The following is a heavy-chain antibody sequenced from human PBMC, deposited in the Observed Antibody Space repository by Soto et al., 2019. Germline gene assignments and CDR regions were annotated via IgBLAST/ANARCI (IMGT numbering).Heavy chain of an antibody. CDR3: AKDIVVVVAVQYYYYYGMDV. V-gene: IGHV3-23*01. D-gene: IGHD2-15*01. J-gene: IGHJ6*02. CDR1: GFPFSSYA. Sequence: GSLRLSCAASGFPFSSYAMSWVRQAPGKGLEWVSAISGNGAETSYAASVRGRFTISRDNSRDTLYLQMNSLRAEDTAVYYCAKDIVVVVAVQYYYYYGMDVWGQGTTVTVSS. CDR2: ISGNGAET.